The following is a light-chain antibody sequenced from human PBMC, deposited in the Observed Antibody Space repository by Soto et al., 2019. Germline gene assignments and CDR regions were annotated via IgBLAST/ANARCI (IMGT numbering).Light chain of an antibody. J-gene: IGKJ4*01. V-gene: IGKV1-9*01. CDR2: GTS. CDR3: QQVNSYPLT. CDR1: QNISNY. Sequence: DIQMTPSPSTLSASIGDRVTITCRASQNISNYLAWYQQKPGKAPKFLIYGTSTLQSGVPSRFSGSGSGTEFTLTISSLQPEDFATYYCQQVNSYPLTFGGGTKVDIK.